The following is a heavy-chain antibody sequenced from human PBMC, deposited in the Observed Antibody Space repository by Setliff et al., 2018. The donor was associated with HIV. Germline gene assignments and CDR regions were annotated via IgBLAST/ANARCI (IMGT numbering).Heavy chain of an antibody. J-gene: IGHJ4*01. V-gene: IGHV4-39*01. CDR1: GASISSSRYH. Sequence: PSETMSLTCSVSGASISSSRYHWGWIRQATGKGLEWIGNIFYSGSTYYNPSLKSRVNIALDTSKNQFSLTLLSVTAADTSVYFCATLRWLRSNHFDYWGQGILVTVSS. D-gene: IGHD5-12*01. CDR2: IFYSGST. CDR3: ATLRWLRSNHFDY.